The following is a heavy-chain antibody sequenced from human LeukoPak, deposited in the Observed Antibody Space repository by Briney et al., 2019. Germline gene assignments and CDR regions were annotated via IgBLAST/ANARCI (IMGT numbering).Heavy chain of an antibody. CDR1: GFAFRVYT. CDR3: AKEGGTMFFDS. V-gene: IGHV3-43*01. J-gene: IGHJ5*01. CDR2: FSGNGKTT. Sequence: GGSLRLSCAASGFAFRVYTMHWFRQAPGKGLEWVSLFSGNGKTTYYADSVKGRFTISRDNSKNSLYLQMNSLESDDTALYYCAKEGGTMFFDSWGQGTLVTVSS. D-gene: IGHD3-3*01.